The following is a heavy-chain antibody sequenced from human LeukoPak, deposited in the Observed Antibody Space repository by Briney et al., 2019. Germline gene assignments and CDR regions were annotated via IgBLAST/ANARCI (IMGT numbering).Heavy chain of an antibody. CDR1: GFTFDDYS. CDR2: ITWDGET. Sequence: PGGSLRLSCAASGFTFDDYSMHWVRQGPGKGLEWVSLITWDGETYYADSVKGRVTIFRDNSKDPLYLQMNSLRTEDAALYYCARGMFRKIYYHGMDVWGQGTTVTVSS. D-gene: IGHD3-10*01. V-gene: IGHV3-43*01. J-gene: IGHJ6*02. CDR3: ARGMFRKIYYHGMDV.